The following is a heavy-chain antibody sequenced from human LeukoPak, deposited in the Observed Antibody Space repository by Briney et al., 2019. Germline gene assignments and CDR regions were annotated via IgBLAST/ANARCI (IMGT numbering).Heavy chain of an antibody. CDR3: ARDLGYCSSTSCYTDAFDI. J-gene: IGHJ3*02. Sequence: ASVKVSCKASGYTFTSYGISWVRQATGQGLEWMGWISAYNGNTNYAQKLQGRVTMTTDTSTRTAYMELRSLRSDDTAVYYCARDLGYCSSTSCYTDAFDIWGQGTMVTVSS. CDR2: ISAYNGNT. CDR1: GYTFTSYG. V-gene: IGHV1-18*01. D-gene: IGHD2-2*02.